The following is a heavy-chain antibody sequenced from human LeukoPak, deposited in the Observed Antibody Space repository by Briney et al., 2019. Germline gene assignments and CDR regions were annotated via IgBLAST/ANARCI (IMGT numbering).Heavy chain of an antibody. CDR2: IIPIFGTA. V-gene: IGHV1-69*13. J-gene: IGHJ4*02. CDR1: GGTFSSYA. Sequence: ASVKDSCKASGGTFSSYAISWVRQAPGQGLEWMGGIIPIFGTANYAQKFQGRVTITADESTSTAYMELSSLRSEDTAVYYCASAKSFYSSCWSKDYWGQGTRVTVSS. CDR3: ASAKSFYSSCWSKDY. D-gene: IGHD6-13*01.